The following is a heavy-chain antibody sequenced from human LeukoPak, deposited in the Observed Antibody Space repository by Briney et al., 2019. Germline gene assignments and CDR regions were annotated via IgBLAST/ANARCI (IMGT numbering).Heavy chain of an antibody. CDR1: GFSFSDYA. Sequence: GGSLRLSCAASGFSFSDYAIYWVRQTPGKGLEWVAFIRYDGSNKIYADSVKGRFTISRDNSKNTLYLQMNNLRAEDTAIYYCAKAANYDILTGYYLDYWGQGTLVTVPS. CDR2: IRYDGSNK. J-gene: IGHJ4*02. CDR3: AKAANYDILTGYYLDY. V-gene: IGHV3-30*02. D-gene: IGHD3-9*01.